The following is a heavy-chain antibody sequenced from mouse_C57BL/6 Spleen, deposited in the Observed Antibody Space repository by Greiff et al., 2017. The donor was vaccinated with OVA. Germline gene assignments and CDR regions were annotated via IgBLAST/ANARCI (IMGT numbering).Heavy chain of an antibody. CDR3: ARGGTVVGTNLDV. CDR1: GYTFTSYW. D-gene: IGHD1-1*01. CDR2: IYPGSGST. V-gene: IGHV1-55*01. Sequence: QVQLQQPGAELVKPGASVKMSCKASGYTFTSYWITWVKQRPGQGLEWIGDIYPGSGSTNYNEQFKSKATLTVDTSSRPAYMQLSSLTSEDSAVXDCARGGTVVGTNLDVWGTGPTGTGSS. J-gene: IGHJ1*03.